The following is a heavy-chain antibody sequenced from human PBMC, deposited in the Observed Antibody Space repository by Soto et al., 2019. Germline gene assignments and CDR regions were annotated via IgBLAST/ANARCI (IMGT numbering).Heavy chain of an antibody. CDR3: AIRNGSGSYYVDY. J-gene: IGHJ4*02. V-gene: IGHV4-31*03. Sequence: QVQLQESGPGLVKPSQTLSLTCTVSGGSISSGGYYWSWIRQHPGKGLEWIGYIYYSGSTYYNPSHTSRVTISVDTSKNQFSLKLSSVTAADTAVYYCAIRNGSGSYYVDYWGQGTLVTVSS. CDR2: IYYSGST. D-gene: IGHD3-10*01. CDR1: GGSISSGGYY.